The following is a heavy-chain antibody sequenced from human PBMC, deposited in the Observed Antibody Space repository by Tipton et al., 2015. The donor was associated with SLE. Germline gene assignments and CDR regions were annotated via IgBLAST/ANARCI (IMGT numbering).Heavy chain of an antibody. CDR3: AGGYDFYYMDV. J-gene: IGHJ6*03. Sequence: TLSLTCSVSGRSISGGGYYWSWIRQHPGKGLEWIGYMYYSGNTYYNPSLKSRVHISEETSNNLFSLRLSSVTAADTAVYYCAGGYDFYYMDVWGQGTTVTVSS. CDR1: GRSISGGGYY. CDR2: MYYSGNT. V-gene: IGHV4-31*03.